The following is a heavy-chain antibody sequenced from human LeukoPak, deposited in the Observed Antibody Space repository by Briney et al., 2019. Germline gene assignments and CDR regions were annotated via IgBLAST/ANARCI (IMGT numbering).Heavy chain of an antibody. J-gene: IGHJ4*02. CDR3: ARVGPGSYSD. V-gene: IGHV1-2*02. Sequence: ASVKVSCKASGYTFTGSYIHWVRQAPGQGLEWMGWINPINGDTRYAQKFKAGVTMTGDTSISPASMEVSSLTSDGTAFYYCARVGPGSYSDLGQGTLVTVSS. CDR1: GYTFTGSY. D-gene: IGHD1-26*01. CDR2: INPINGDT.